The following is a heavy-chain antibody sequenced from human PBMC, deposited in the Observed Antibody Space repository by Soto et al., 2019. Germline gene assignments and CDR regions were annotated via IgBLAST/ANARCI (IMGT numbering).Heavy chain of an antibody. CDR2: MSSSSSTI. J-gene: IGHJ4*02. V-gene: IGHV3-48*02. CDR1: GFTFSTYS. CDR3: AGSRDQFDY. Sequence: EVQLVESGGGLVQPGGSLRLSCAASGFTFSTYSMNWVRQAPGKGLEWVSYMSSSSSTIYYADSVKGRFTISRDNAKNSLYLQMNSLRDEEMAVDDCAGSRDQFDYWGRGTLVTVSS.